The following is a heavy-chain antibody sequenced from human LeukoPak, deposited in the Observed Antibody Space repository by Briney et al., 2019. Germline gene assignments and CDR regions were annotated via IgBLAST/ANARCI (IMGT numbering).Heavy chain of an antibody. D-gene: IGHD5-12*01. CDR3: ARDGPAYSGYDSYFDY. CDR2: INPNSGGT. CDR1: GYTFTGYY. Sequence: ASVKVSCKASGYTFTGYYMHWVRQAPGQGLEGMGWINPNSGGTNYAQKFQGRVTMTRDTSISTAYMELSRLRSDDTAVYYCARDGPAYSGYDSYFDYWGQGTLVTVSS. J-gene: IGHJ4*02. V-gene: IGHV1-2*02.